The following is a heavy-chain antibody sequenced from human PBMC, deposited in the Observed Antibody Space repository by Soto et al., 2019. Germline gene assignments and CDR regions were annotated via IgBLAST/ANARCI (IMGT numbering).Heavy chain of an antibody. CDR3: AREFYYYYGMDV. J-gene: IGHJ6*02. V-gene: IGHV4-39*01. Sequence: SETLSLTCTVSGGSISSSSHYWGWIRQPPGKGLEWIGSIYYSGSTYYNPSLKSRVTISVDTSKSQFSLKLRSVTAADTAVYYCAREFYYYYGMDVWGQGTTVTVSS. CDR1: GGSISSSSHY. CDR2: IYYSGST.